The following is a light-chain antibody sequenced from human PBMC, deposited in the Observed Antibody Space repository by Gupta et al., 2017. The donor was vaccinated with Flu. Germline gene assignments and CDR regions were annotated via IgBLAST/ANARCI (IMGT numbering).Light chain of an antibody. CDR2: DVF. Sequence: QFAPTQPPSPSGAPGQSVTISCTGTSKDIGDSYVSCYQQHPGKAPKLVIYDVFKRPSGVPERFSGSKSGNTASLTVSGLQAEDEADYYCIFDTGINNVVFGSGTKLTVL. CDR3: IFDTGINNVV. CDR1: SKDIGDSY. V-gene: IGLV2-8*01. J-gene: IGLJ1*01.